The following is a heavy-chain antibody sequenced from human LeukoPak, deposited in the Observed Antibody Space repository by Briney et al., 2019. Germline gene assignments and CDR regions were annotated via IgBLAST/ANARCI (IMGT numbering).Heavy chain of an antibody. J-gene: IGHJ4*02. CDR2: ISWNSGSI. CDR1: GFTFDDYA. D-gene: IGHD6-19*01. CDR3: AKDPNSSGWYYFDY. V-gene: IGHV3-9*01. Sequence: PGGSLRLSCAASGFTFDDYAMHWVRQAPGKGLEWVSGISWNSGSIGYADSVKGRFTISRANAKNSLYLQMNSLRAEDTALYYCAKDPNSSGWYYFDYWGQGTLVTVSS.